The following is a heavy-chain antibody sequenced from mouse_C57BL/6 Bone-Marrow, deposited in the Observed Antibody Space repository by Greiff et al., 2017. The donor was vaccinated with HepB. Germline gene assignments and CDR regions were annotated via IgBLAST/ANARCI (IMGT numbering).Heavy chain of an antibody. V-gene: IGHV1-39*01. CDR3: AKYYYGSSSYAMDY. CDR1: GYSFTDYY. J-gene: IGHJ4*01. Sequence: EVQLQQSGPELVKPGASVKISCKASGYSFTDYYMNWVKQSNGKSLEWIGVINPNYGTTSYNQKFKGKATLTVDQSSSTAYMQLNSLTSEDSAVYYCAKYYYGSSSYAMDYWGQGTSVTVSS. CDR2: INPNYGTT. D-gene: IGHD1-1*01.